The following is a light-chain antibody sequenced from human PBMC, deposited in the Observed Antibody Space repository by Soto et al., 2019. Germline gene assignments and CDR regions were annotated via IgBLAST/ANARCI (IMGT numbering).Light chain of an antibody. CDR1: QSVSRSY. J-gene: IGKJ2*01. CDR3: QQYGSSPHT. CDR2: GAS. V-gene: IGKV3-20*01. Sequence: EIVLTQAPGTLSLSPGERATLSCRASQSVSRSYVAWYQQKPGQAPRLIIYGASRRATGIPDRFSGSGSGTDFTLTVSRLAPEDFAVYFCQQYGSSPHTFGQGTKLEIK.